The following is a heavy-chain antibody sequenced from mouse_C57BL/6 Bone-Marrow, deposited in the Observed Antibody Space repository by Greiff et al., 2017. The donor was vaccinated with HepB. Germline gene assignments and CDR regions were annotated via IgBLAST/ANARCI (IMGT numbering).Heavy chain of an antibody. J-gene: IGHJ4*01. V-gene: IGHV5-6*01. CDR3: ARQELWGAMDY. Sequence: EVMLVASGGDLVKPGGSLKLSCAASGFTFSSYGMSWVRQTPDKRLEWVATISSGGSYTYYPDSVKGRFTISRDNAKNTLYLQMSSLKSEDTAMYYCARQELWGAMDYWGQGTSVTVSS. CDR1: GFTFSSYG. CDR2: ISSGGSYT.